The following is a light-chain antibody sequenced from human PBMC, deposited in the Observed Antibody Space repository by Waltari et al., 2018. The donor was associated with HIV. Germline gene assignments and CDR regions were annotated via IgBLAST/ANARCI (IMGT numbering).Light chain of an antibody. CDR1: SGHSTYA. CDR3: QTWDTGIVV. Sequence: QLVLTQSPSASASLGASVKLTCTMSSGHSTYAITWHQPQPQKAPRYLMNVNGDGSHIKGDGIPDRFSGSSSGAERYLTISSLQSDDEADYYCQTWDTGIVVFGGGTKLTVL. J-gene: IGLJ2*01. CDR2: VNGDGSH. V-gene: IGLV4-69*01.